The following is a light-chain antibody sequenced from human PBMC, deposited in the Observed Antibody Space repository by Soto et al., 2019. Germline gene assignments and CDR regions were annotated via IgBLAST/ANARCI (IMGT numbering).Light chain of an antibody. CDR1: SGDVGAYNH. CDR2: DVS. CDR3: FSYTTSSTYV. Sequence: QSALTQPSSVSGSPGQSITISCPGTSGDVGAYNHVSWYQHRPGRAPKLMIYDVSDRPSGVSNRFSGSKSDNTASLTISGLQAEDEADYYCFSYTTSSTYVFGTGTKVTVL. V-gene: IGLV2-14*03. J-gene: IGLJ1*01.